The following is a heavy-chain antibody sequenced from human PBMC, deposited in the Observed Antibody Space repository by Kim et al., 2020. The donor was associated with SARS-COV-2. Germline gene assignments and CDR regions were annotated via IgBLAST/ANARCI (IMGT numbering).Heavy chain of an antibody. J-gene: IGHJ4*02. D-gene: IGHD3-10*01. CDR3: AKGGYASGSLDY. V-gene: IGHV3-23*01. Sequence: YYAGSGKSQCTISRDNTKHTLYLQRSSRGADDTAVYYCAKGGYASGSLDYWGQGTLVTVSS.